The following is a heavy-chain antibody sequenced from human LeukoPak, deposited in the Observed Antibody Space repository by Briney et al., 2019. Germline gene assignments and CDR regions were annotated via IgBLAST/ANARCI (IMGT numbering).Heavy chain of an antibody. CDR2: INPNSGGT. D-gene: IGHD3-22*01. Sequence: ASVKVSCKASGYTFTCYYMHWVRQAPGQGLEWTGSINPNSGGTNYAQKFQGWVTMTRDTSISTAYMELSRLRSDDTAVYYCARNIYYYDSSGYPSDAFDIWGQGTMVTVSS. V-gene: IGHV1-2*04. CDR3: ARNIYYYDSSGYPSDAFDI. CDR1: GYTFTCYY. J-gene: IGHJ3*02.